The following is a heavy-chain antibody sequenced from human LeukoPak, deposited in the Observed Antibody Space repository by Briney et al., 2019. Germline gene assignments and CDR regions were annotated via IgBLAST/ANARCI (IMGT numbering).Heavy chain of an antibody. CDR3: AKVSVYSGDFDY. D-gene: IGHD1-26*01. V-gene: IGHV3-33*06. J-gene: IGHJ4*02. CDR1: GFTFSSYG. Sequence: GRSLRLXCAASGFTFSSYGMHWVRQAPGKGLECVAVIWYDGSNKYYADSVKGRFTISRDNSKNTLYLQMNSLRAEDTAVYYCAKVSVYSGDFDYWGQGTLVTVSS. CDR2: IWYDGSNK.